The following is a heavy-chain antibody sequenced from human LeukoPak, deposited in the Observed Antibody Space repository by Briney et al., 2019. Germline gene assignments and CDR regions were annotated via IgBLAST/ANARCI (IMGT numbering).Heavy chain of an antibody. V-gene: IGHV3-21*01. CDR3: ARCDSSVIGVGDYYYYYMDV. D-gene: IGHD6-19*01. CDR2: ISSRSSYI. CDR1: GFTFSSYS. Sequence: GGSLRLSCAASGFTFSSYSMNWVRQAPGKGLEWVSSISSRSSYIYYADSVKGRFTISRDNAKNSLYLQMNSLRAEDTAVYYCARCDSSVIGVGDYYYYYMDVWGKGTTVTVSS. J-gene: IGHJ6*03.